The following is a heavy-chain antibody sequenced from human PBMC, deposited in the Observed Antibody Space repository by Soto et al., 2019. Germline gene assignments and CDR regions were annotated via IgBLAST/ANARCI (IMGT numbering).Heavy chain of an antibody. D-gene: IGHD3-22*01. Sequence: SVKVSCKASGGTFSSYAISWVRQAPGQGLEWMGGIIPIFGTANYAQRFQGRVTITADESTSTAYMELSSLRSEDTAVYYCASTTTYYYDSSGYYPLDYWGQGTLVTVSS. CDR3: ASTTTYYYDSSGYYPLDY. V-gene: IGHV1-69*13. J-gene: IGHJ4*02. CDR1: GGTFSSYA. CDR2: IIPIFGTA.